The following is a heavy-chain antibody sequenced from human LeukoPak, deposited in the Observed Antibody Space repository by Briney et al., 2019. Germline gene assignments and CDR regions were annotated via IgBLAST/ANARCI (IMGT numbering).Heavy chain of an antibody. CDR2: ISAYNGNT. Sequence: ASVTVSCKASGYTFTSYGISWVRQAPGQGLEWMGWISAYNGNTNYAQKLQGRVTMTTDTSTSTAYMELRSLRSDDTAVYYCARSAVGAIGKGLFDYWGQGTLVTVSS. J-gene: IGHJ4*02. D-gene: IGHD1-26*01. V-gene: IGHV1-18*01. CDR1: GYTFTSYG. CDR3: ARSAVGAIGKGLFDY.